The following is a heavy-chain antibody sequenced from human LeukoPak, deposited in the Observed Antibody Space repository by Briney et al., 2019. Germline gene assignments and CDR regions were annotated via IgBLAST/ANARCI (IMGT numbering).Heavy chain of an antibody. D-gene: IGHD3-22*01. V-gene: IGHV1-18*01. CDR2: ISAYNGNT. Sequence: ASVKVSCKASGGTFSSYAISWVRQAPGQGLEWMGWISAYNGNTNYAQKLQGRVTTTTDTSTSTAYMELRSLRSDDTAVYYCARVYYYDSSGYYYPWPFDIWGQGTMVTVSS. CDR1: GGTFSSYA. CDR3: ARVYYYDSSGYYYPWPFDI. J-gene: IGHJ3*02.